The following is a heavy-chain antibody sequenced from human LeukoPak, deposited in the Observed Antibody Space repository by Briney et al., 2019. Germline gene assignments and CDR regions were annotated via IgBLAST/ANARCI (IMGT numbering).Heavy chain of an antibody. CDR3: AKDSFYYYDSSGYYPFDY. V-gene: IGHV3-23*01. D-gene: IGHD3-22*01. CDR1: GVTFSSYA. Sequence: GGSPRLSCAASGVTFSSYAMSWVRQAPGKGLEWVSAISGSGGSTYYADSVKGQSTISRDNSKNTLYLQMNSLRAEDTAVYYCAKDSFYYYDSSGYYPFDYWGQGTLVTVSS. J-gene: IGHJ4*02. CDR2: ISGSGGST.